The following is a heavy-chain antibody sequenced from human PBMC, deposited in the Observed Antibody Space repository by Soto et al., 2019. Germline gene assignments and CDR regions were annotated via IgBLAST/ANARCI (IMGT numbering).Heavy chain of an antibody. Sequence: QVQLEQSGAEVKKPGASVKVSCKASGYLFTSYYMHWVRQAPGQGPEWMGIINPSSGGISYAQKFQGRVTMTRDTSASTVYMELSSLRSEDTVVYYCARAIKVNWNPDHWGQGTLVTVSS. J-gene: IGHJ4*02. V-gene: IGHV1-46*01. CDR3: ARAIKVNWNPDH. CDR1: GYLFTSYY. CDR2: INPSSGGI. D-gene: IGHD1-20*01.